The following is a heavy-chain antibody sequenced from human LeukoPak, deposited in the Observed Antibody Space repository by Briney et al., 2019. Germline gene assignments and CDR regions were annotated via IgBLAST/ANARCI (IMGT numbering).Heavy chain of an antibody. CDR2: ITSGSST. Sequence: PGGSLRLSCAASGFTFSTYAMRWVRQAPGKGLEWISAITSGSSTYYADSVKGRFIISRDNSKNTLYLQMNSLRAEDTAVYYCARARSSYGYGDAFDIWGQGTMVTVSS. CDR1: GFTFSTYA. D-gene: IGHD5-18*01. J-gene: IGHJ3*02. V-gene: IGHV3-23*05. CDR3: ARARSSYGYGDAFDI.